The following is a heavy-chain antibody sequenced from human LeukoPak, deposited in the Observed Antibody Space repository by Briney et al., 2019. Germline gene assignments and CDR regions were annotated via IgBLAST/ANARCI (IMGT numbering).Heavy chain of an antibody. CDR2: LYDSGST. D-gene: IGHD4-11*01. V-gene: IGHV3-53*01. J-gene: IGHJ4*02. Sequence: GGSLRLSCAVSGFTVSDNLLTWVRQAPGKGLECVSVLYDSGSTYYADSVKGRFTISRDNSKNTLYLQMNSLRAEDTAVYYCAKGPTTVDYWGQGTLVTVSS. CDR1: GFTVSDNL. CDR3: AKGPTTVDY.